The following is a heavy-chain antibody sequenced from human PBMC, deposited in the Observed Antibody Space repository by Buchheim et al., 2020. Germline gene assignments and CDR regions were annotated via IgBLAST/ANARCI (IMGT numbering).Heavy chain of an antibody. J-gene: IGHJ4*02. CDR2: VYDSGST. CDR3: ARDLTYGYFDY. CDR1: GASISSYY. V-gene: IGHV4-59*01. D-gene: IGHD2-8*01. Sequence: QVQLQESGPGLVKPSETLSLTCSVSGASISSYYWSWIRQPPGKGLEWIGFVYDSGSTSYNPSLKSRVTISVDTSKNQFSFKLSSVIAADTAVYFCARDLTYGYFDYWGQGTL.